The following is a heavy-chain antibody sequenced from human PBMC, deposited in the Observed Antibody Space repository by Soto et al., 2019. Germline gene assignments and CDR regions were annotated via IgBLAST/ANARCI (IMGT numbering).Heavy chain of an antibody. J-gene: IGHJ4*02. CDR1: GGTSNRFA. CDR2: SIPIFGTA. Sequence: QVQRVQSGTEVKKPGSSVRVSCKASGGTSNRFAFSWVRQAPGQGLEWMGGSIPIFGTANYAPRFQGRATITADESTSTGYMELSGLRSDDTATYYCATGRGSGGFDSWGQGTQVLVSS. D-gene: IGHD3-16*01. CDR3: ATGRGSGGFDS. V-gene: IGHV1-69*01.